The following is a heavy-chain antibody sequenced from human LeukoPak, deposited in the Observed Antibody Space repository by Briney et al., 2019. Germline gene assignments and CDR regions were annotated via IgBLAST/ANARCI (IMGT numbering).Heavy chain of an antibody. D-gene: IGHD1-26*01. J-gene: IGHJ5*02. Sequence: PSETLSLTCTVSGYSISSGYYWSWIRQPPGKGLEWIGEINHSGSTNYNPSLKSRVTISVDTSKNQFSLKLSSVTAADTAVYHCARHGTLTWELTNWFDPWGQGTLVTVSS. CDR1: GYSISSGYY. V-gene: IGHV4-38-2*02. CDR3: ARHGTLTWELTNWFDP. CDR2: INHSGST.